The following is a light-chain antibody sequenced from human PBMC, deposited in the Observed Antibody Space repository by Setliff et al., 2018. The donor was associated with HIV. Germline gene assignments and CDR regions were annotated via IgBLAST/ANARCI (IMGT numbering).Light chain of an antibody. Sequence: QSALTQPASVSGSPGQSITISCTGTSSDVGGYNYVSWYQQHPGKVPKLMTYDVSNRPSGVSNRFSGSKSGNTASLTISRLQAEDESDYYCSSYTSSSSVVFGGGTKVTVL. CDR3: SSYTSSSSVV. CDR2: DVS. CDR1: SSDVGGYNY. V-gene: IGLV2-14*03. J-gene: IGLJ2*01.